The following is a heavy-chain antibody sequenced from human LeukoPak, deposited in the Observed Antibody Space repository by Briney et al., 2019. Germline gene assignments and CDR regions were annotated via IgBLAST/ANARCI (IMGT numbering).Heavy chain of an antibody. J-gene: IGHJ4*02. CDR1: GGSISSYY. CDR2: IYYSGST. CDR3: ARDKGNSYGYDY. Sequence: SETLSLTCTVSGGSISSYYWSWIRQPPGKGLEWIGYIYYSGSTNYNPSLKSRVTISVDTSKNQFSLKLSSVTAADTAVYYCARDKGNSYGYDYWGQGTLVTVSS. D-gene: IGHD5-18*01. V-gene: IGHV4-59*01.